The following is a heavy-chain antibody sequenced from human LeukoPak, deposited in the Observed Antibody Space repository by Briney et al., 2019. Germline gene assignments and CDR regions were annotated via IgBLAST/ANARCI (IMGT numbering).Heavy chain of an antibody. CDR1: GFTFSSAA. D-gene: IGHD3-22*01. CDR2: ITGSEDRT. CDR3: AKGPQVGSGYHPDY. J-gene: IGHJ4*02. V-gene: IGHV3-23*01. Sequence: RGSLRLACAVSGFTFSSAAITWVRQAPGEGLEWVSTITGSEDRTYYAGSVKGRLSLGRDVSKNTLPLQMNSRRVEDTAIYYCAKGPQVGSGYHPDYWGQGTLVTVSS.